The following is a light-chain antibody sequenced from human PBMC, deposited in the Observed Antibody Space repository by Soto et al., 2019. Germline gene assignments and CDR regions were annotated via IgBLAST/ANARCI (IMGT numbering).Light chain of an antibody. V-gene: IGKV1-39*01. CDR1: QSIGKH. Sequence: DIPMTQSPSSLSASLGDPVTITCRASQSIGKHLNWYQQKPGKAPKFLIYSVSSLQSGVPSRFSGSGSGTDFTLTINSLQPEDFATYYCQQGYSSAITFGQGTKVDI. J-gene: IGKJ1*01. CDR3: QQGYSSAIT. CDR2: SVS.